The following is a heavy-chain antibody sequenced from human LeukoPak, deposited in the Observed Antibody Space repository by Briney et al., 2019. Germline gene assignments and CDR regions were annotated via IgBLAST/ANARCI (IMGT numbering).Heavy chain of an antibody. CDR2: IIPIFGTA. D-gene: IGHD5-12*01. CDR3: ARSLSGYVSCLGY. Sequence: SVKVSCKASGGTFSSYAISWVRQAPGQGLEWMGGIIPIFGTANYAQKFQGRVTITADESTSTAYMELSSLRSEDTAVYYCARSLSGYVSCLGYWGQGTLVTVSS. CDR1: GGTFSSYA. J-gene: IGHJ4*02. V-gene: IGHV1-69*13.